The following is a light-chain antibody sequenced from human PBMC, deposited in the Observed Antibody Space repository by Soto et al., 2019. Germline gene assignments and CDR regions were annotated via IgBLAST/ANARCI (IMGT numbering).Light chain of an antibody. CDR1: QSVSNNY. J-gene: IGKJ1*01. CDR2: GAS. V-gene: IGKV3-20*01. CDR3: QQYGSSGT. Sequence: ENVLTQSPGTLSLSPGEKANPPCRASQSVSNNYLAWYQQKPGQAPRLLIYGASNRATGIPDRFSGSGSGTDFTLTISRLEPEDFAVYYCQQYGSSGTFGQGTKV.